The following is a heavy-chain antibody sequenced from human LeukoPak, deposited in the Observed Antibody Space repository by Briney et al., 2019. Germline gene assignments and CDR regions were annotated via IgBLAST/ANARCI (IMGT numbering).Heavy chain of an antibody. CDR3: ARERTP. CDR2: ISAYNGNT. CDR1: GYTFTSYG. Sequence: ASVKVSCKASGYTFTSYGISWVRQAPGQGLEWMGWISAYNGNTNYAQKFQGRVTMTRDTSTSTVYMELSSLRSEDTAVYYCARERTPWGQGTLITVSS. J-gene: IGHJ5*02. D-gene: IGHD1-1*01. V-gene: IGHV1-18*01.